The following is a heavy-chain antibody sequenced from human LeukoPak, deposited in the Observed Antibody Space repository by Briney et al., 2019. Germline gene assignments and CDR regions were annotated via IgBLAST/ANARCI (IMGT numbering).Heavy chain of an antibody. CDR3: ARDQSIAGPTTADY. CDR1: GFTFSSYS. D-gene: IGHD1-26*01. CDR2: MNTDGTNT. Sequence: PGGSLRLSCAASGFTFSSYSMNWVRQAPGQGLVWVSRMNTDGTNTIYADSVKGRFTISRDNAKSTLFLQMNSLRAEDTAVYYCARDQSIAGPTTADYWGQGTLVTVSS. V-gene: IGHV3-74*01. J-gene: IGHJ4*02.